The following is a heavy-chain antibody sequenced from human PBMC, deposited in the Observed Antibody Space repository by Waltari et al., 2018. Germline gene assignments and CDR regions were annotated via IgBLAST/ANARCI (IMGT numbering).Heavy chain of an antibody. V-gene: IGHV3-9*01. CDR1: GFAFPIYA. CDR3: ARIAARSRVDY. D-gene: IGHD6-6*01. J-gene: IGHJ4*02. CDR2: ITWNGGSV. Sequence: EVQLVESGGGVVQPDRSLSLSCVVSGFAFPIYAMYWVRQAPGKGLEWVSGITWNGGSVAYADSVKGRFTISRDNAKNSLYLRMASLRVEDTAFYYCARIAARSRVDYWGQGTLVTVSS.